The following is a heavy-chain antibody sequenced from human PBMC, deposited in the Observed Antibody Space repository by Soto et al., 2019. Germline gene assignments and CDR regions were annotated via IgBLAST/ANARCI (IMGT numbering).Heavy chain of an antibody. Sequence: APVKGSCKASGYTFTSYGISWVRQAPGQGLEWMGWISAYNGNTNYAQKLQGRVTMTTDTSTSTAYMELRSLRSDDTAVYYCARGGTGTTFFNPIDYWGQGTLVTVSS. D-gene: IGHD1-7*01. CDR3: ARGGTGTTFFNPIDY. V-gene: IGHV1-18*01. CDR1: GYTFTSYG. J-gene: IGHJ4*02. CDR2: ISAYNGNT.